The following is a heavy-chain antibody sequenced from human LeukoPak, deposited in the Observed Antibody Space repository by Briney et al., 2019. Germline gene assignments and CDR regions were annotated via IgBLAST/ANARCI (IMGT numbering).Heavy chain of an antibody. CDR2: AYYSGSM. J-gene: IGHJ4*02. D-gene: IGHD2-2*03. V-gene: IGHV4-61*01. Sequence: KPSETLSLTCTVSGVSVNSVSSYWSWLRQPPGKGLEWIGYAYYSGSMNYNPSLKSRVTMSLNTSKNQFSLKLSSLTAADTAVYYCARRTGYCTGTNCYATFDYWGQGTLVTVSS. CDR3: ARRTGYCTGTNCYATFDY. CDR1: GVSVNSVSSY.